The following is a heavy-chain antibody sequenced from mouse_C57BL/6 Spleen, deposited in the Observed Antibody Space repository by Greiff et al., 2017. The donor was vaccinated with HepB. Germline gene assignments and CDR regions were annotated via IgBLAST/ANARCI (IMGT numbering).Heavy chain of an antibody. CDR3: AGAPYYGSSLLAY. J-gene: IGHJ3*01. CDR2: IDPEDGET. D-gene: IGHD1-1*01. V-gene: IGHV14-2*01. CDR1: GFNIKDYY. Sequence: VQLQQSGAELVKPGASVKLSCTASGFNIKDYYMHWVKQRTEQGLEWIGRIDPEDGETKYAPKFKGKATITADTSSNTAYLQLSSLTSEDTAVYYCAGAPYYGSSLLAYWGQGTLVTVSA.